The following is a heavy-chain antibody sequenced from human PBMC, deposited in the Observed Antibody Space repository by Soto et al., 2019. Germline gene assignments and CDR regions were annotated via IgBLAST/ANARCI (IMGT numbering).Heavy chain of an antibody. CDR1: GFTFSSYW. CDR3: ARDRDIVATIGAFDY. J-gene: IGHJ4*02. V-gene: IGHV3-7*01. Sequence: EVQLVESGGGLVQPGGSLRLSCAASGFTFSSYWMNWVRQAPGKGLEWVANIKHDGSEKYYVDYVKGRFTISRDNAKNSLYLQMNSLRAEDTAVYYCARDRDIVATIGAFDYWGQGTLVTVSS. D-gene: IGHD5-12*01. CDR2: IKHDGSEK.